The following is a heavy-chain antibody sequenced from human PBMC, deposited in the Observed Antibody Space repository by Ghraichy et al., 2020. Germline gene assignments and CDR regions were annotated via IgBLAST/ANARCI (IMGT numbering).Heavy chain of an antibody. D-gene: IGHD6-19*01. CDR2: INHSGST. J-gene: IGHJ4*02. CDR3: ARGRYSSGWFDY. CDR1: GGSFSGYY. V-gene: IGHV4-34*01. Sequence: SQTLSLTCAVYGGSFSGYYWSWIRQPPGKGLEWIGEINHSGSTNYNPSLKSRVTISVDTSKNQFSLKLSSVTAADTAVYYCARGRYSSGWFDYWGQGTLVTVSS.